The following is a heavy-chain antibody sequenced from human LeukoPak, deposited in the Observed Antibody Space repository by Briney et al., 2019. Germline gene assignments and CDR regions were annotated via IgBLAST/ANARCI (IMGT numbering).Heavy chain of an antibody. D-gene: IGHD3-16*01. CDR2: IDSDGSST. CDR3: ARDFAGVTARSEYFQH. Sequence: GGSLRLSCAASGFXFSSYWIHWVRQAPGKGLVWVSRIDSDGSSTNHADSVKGRFTISRDNAKNTLYLQMNSLRAEDTAVYYCARDFAGVTARSEYFQHWGQGTLVTVAP. CDR1: GFXFSSYW. J-gene: IGHJ1*01. V-gene: IGHV3-74*01.